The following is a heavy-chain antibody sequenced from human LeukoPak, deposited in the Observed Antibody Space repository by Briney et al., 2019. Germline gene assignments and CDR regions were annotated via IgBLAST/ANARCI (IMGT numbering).Heavy chain of an antibody. CDR1: GFTLFSYW. Sequence: GGSLRLSCAASGFTLFSYWMHWVRQAPGKGLVWVSRINSDGRSTSYADSVRGRFTISRDNAKNLVFLHMNSLRDEDTAVYYCARSGNYYDTSGLLYWGQGALVIVSS. V-gene: IGHV3-74*01. CDR2: INSDGRST. CDR3: ARSGNYYDTSGLLY. D-gene: IGHD3-22*01. J-gene: IGHJ4*02.